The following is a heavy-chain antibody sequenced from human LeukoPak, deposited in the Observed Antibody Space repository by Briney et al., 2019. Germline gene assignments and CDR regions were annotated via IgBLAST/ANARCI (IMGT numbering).Heavy chain of an antibody. Sequence: GGSLRLSCAASGLPFSRYPMIWLRQAPGKGLEWVSAISGSGGSTYYADSVKGRFTISRDNSKNTLYLQMNSLRAEDTAVYYCAKDQRVAAAGNPSDYWGQGTLVTVSS. D-gene: IGHD6-13*01. CDR2: ISGSGGST. CDR1: GLPFSRYP. V-gene: IGHV3-23*01. CDR3: AKDQRVAAAGNPSDY. J-gene: IGHJ4*02.